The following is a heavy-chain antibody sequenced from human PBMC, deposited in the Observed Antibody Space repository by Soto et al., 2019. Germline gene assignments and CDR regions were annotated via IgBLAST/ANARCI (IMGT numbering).Heavy chain of an antibody. V-gene: IGHV4-4*02. Sequence: SETLSLTCAVSGGSISSSNWWSWVRQPPGKGLEWIGEIYHSVSTNYNPSLKSRVTISVDKSKNQFSLKLSSVTAADTAVYYCAIRSRTTMTTVTTLAFDPWGQGTLVTVSS. D-gene: IGHD4-17*01. CDR2: IYHSVST. J-gene: IGHJ5*02. CDR1: GGSISSSNW. CDR3: AIRSRTTMTTVTTLAFDP.